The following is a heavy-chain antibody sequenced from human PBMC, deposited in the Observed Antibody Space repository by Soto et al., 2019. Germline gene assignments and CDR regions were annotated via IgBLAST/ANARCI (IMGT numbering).Heavy chain of an antibody. CDR3: AHRRSGSSSVPYFDY. J-gene: IGHJ4*02. Sequence: GPTLVNPSHRLTLTWTCYGFSLGTSGVGAGGIRQHPGKALEWIALIYWYDDNRYGPALKSRLTIAKYTYKNQVVLTVTKMDPVDTATYYCAHRRSGSSSVPYFDYWGQGTLVTVSS. CDR1: GFSLGTSGVG. CDR2: IYWYDDN. D-gene: IGHD1-26*01. V-gene: IGHV2-5*05.